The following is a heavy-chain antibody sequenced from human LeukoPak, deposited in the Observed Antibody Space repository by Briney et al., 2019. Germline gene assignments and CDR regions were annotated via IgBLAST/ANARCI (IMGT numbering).Heavy chain of an antibody. CDR2: IYPGDSDT. V-gene: IGHV5-51*01. CDR3: ARSSYGGNSYYYYGMDV. J-gene: IGHJ6*02. Sequence: GESLKISCKGSGXSFTSYWIGWVRQMPGKGLEWMGIIYPGDSDTRYSPSFQGQVTISADKSISTAYLQWSSLKASDTAMYYCARSSYGGNSYYYYGMDVWGQGTTVTVSS. CDR1: GXSFTSYW. D-gene: IGHD4-23*01.